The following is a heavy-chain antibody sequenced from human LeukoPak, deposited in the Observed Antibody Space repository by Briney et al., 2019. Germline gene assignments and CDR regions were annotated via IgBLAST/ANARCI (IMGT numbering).Heavy chain of an antibody. CDR1: GYTFTSYD. V-gene: IGHV1-8*01. CDR2: MNPNSGNT. CDR3: ASRGARDGYNYGAFDI. Sequence: ASVKVSCKASGYTFTSYDINWVRQATGQGLEWMGWMNPNSGNTGYAQKFQGRVTMTRNTSITTAYMELSSLRSEDTAVYYCASRGARDGYNYGAFDIWGQGTMVTVSS. J-gene: IGHJ3*02. D-gene: IGHD5-24*01.